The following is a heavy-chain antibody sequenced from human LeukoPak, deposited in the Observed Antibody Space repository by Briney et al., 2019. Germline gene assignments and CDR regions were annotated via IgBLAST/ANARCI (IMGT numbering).Heavy chain of an antibody. CDR2: LGTTGNT. D-gene: IGHD3-16*01. Sequence: GGSLRLSCAASGFILSNYAMTWVRQAPGKGLEWVSLLGTTGNTYYTDSVKGRFTISKDNSKNTLYLQMNSLRAEDTATYYCAKNIWGCYSESWGQGTRVTVSS. CDR3: AKNIWGCYSES. CDR1: GFILSNYA. V-gene: IGHV3-23*01. J-gene: IGHJ5*02.